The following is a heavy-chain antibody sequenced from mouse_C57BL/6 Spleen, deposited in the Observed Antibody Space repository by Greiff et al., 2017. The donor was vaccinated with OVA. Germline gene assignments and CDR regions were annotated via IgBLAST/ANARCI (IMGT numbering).Heavy chain of an antibody. CDR1: GFTFSDYG. CDR3: AWHDYGTAMDY. Sequence: EVQRVESGGGLVKPGGSLKLSCAASGFTFSDYGMHWVRQAPEKGLEWVAYISSGSSTIYYADTVKGRFTISRDNAKNTLFLQMTSLRSEDTAMYYCAWHDYGTAMDYWGQGTSVTVSS. J-gene: IGHJ4*01. CDR2: ISSGSSTI. D-gene: IGHD1-2*01. V-gene: IGHV5-17*01.